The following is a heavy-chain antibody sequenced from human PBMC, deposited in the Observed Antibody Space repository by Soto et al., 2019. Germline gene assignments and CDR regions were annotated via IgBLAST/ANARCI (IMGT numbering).Heavy chain of an antibody. CDR2: IYYSGST. CDR3: ARVGGSYYRGDYYFAY. V-gene: IGHV4-59*01. Sequence: SETXXLTCTVSGGSISSYYWSWIRQPPGKGLEWIGYIYYSGSTNYNPSLKSRVTISVDTSKNQFSLKLSSVTAADTAVYYCARVGGSYYRGDYYFAYWGQGTLVTVSS. CDR1: GGSISSYY. D-gene: IGHD1-26*01. J-gene: IGHJ4*02.